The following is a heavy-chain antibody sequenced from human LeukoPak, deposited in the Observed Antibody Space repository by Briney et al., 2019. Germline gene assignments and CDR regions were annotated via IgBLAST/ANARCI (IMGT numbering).Heavy chain of an antibody. CDR3: AKSPQEWLAYFDY. V-gene: IGHV3-23*01. CDR1: GITFSNYA. Sequence: HAGGSLRLSCAASGITFSNYAMSWARQAPGKGLEWVSGIPGSGGSTYYADSVKGRFSISRDNSKNTLYLQMNSLRAEDTAVYYCAKSPQEWLAYFDYWGQGTLVTVSS. D-gene: IGHD6-19*01. CDR2: IPGSGGST. J-gene: IGHJ4*02.